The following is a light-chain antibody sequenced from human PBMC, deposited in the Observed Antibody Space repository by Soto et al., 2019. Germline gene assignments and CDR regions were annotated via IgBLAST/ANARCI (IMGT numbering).Light chain of an antibody. CDR3: QQYGSSPNT. CDR2: AAS. J-gene: IGKJ4*01. V-gene: IGKV1-39*01. CDR1: QGISTY. Sequence: DIQMTQSPSSLSASVGDRVPITCRASQGISTYLNWYLQKPGKAPKLLIYAASSLQSGVPSRFSGSGSETDFTLTISRLEPEDFAVYYCQQYGSSPNTFGGGTKVDIK.